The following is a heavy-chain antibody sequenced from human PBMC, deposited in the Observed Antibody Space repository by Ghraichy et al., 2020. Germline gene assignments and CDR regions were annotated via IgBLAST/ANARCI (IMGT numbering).Heavy chain of an antibody. CDR1: GFTFSSYA. J-gene: IGHJ2*01. Sequence: GGSLRLSCAAPGFTFSSYAMHWVRQAPGKGLEWVAVISYDGSNKYYADSVKGRFTISRDNSKNTLYLQMNSLRAEDTAVYYCARDRTYSSFDLWGRGTLVTVSS. D-gene: IGHD6-13*01. V-gene: IGHV3-30*04. CDR3: ARDRTYSSFDL. CDR2: ISYDGSNK.